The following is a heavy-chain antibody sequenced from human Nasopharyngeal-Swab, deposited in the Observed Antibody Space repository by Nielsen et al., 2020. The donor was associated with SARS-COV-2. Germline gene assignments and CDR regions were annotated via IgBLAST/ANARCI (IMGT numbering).Heavy chain of an antibody. Sequence: GGSLRLSYAASGFTFSSYAMSWVRQAPGKGLEWVSAISGSGGSTYYADSVKGRFTISRDNSKNTLYLQMNSLRAEDTAVYYCAKDVRGSGSLGCMDVWGQGTTVTVSS. J-gene: IGHJ6*02. V-gene: IGHV3-23*01. CDR2: ISGSGGST. CDR3: AKDVRGSGSLGCMDV. CDR1: GFTFSSYA. D-gene: IGHD3-10*01.